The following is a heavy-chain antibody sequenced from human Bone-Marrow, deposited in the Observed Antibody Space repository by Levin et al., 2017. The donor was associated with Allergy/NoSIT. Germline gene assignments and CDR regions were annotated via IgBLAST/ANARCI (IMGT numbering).Heavy chain of an antibody. CDR3: TTEDRDPYWGAFDI. V-gene: IGHV3-15*01. Sequence: SGESLKISCAASGFTFSNAWMSWVRQAPGKGLEWVGRIKSKTDGGTTDYAAPGKGRFTISRDDSKNTLYLQMNSLKTEDTAVYYCTTEDRDPYWGAFDIWGQGTMVTVSS. J-gene: IGHJ3*02. D-gene: IGHD2-21*01. CDR1: GFTFSNAW. CDR2: IKSKTDGGTT.